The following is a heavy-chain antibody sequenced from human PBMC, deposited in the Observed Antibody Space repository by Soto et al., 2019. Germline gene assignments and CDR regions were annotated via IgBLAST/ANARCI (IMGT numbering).Heavy chain of an antibody. Sequence: QVQLVQSAAEVKKPGSSVNVSCKASGGTFGTSAINWVRQAPGQGLEWMGAFIPLFSSTNYAQKFQARVTITVDESKATAYMELSSLTSEDTAVYYCAREGDYNFDYYSGMDVWGQGTTVIVSS. V-gene: IGHV1-69*01. CDR3: AREGDYNFDYYSGMDV. J-gene: IGHJ6*02. CDR1: GGTFGTSA. CDR2: FIPLFSST. D-gene: IGHD4-17*01.